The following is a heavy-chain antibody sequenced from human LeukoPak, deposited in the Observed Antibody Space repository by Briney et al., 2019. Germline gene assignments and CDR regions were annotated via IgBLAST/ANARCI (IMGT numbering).Heavy chain of an antibody. CDR2: IIPILGIA. V-gene: IGHV1-69*04. Sequence: ASVKVSCKASGGTFSSYAISWVRQAPGQGLEWMGRIIPILGIANYAQKFQGRVTITADKSTSTAYMELSSLRSEDTAVYYCAREDLYYYGMDVWGQGTMVTVSS. J-gene: IGHJ6*02. CDR3: AREDLYYYGMDV. CDR1: GGTFSSYA.